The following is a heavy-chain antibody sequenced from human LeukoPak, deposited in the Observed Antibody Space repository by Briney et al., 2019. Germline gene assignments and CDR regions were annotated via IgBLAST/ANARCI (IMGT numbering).Heavy chain of an antibody. V-gene: IGHV1-2*04. D-gene: IGHD6-19*01. CDR2: INPNSGGT. Sequence: GASVKVSCKASGYTFTGYYMHWGRQAPGQGLEWMGWINPNSGGTNYAQKFQGWVTMTRDTSISTAYMELSRLRSDDTAVYYCARGGSGWYEPFDYWGQGTLVTVSS. CDR3: ARGGSGWYEPFDY. J-gene: IGHJ4*02. CDR1: GYTFTGYY.